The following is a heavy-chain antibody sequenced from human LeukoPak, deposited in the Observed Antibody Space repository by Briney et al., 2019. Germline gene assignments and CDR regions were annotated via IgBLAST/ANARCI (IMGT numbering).Heavy chain of an antibody. D-gene: IGHD5-12*01. CDR3: ARDRWGYDGTWVYYGMDV. V-gene: IGHV3-7*05. J-gene: IGHJ6*02. Sequence: GGALRLSCAASGFTFSNFWMSWVRQAPGKGLEWVANIKQDGSEKYYVDSVKGRFTISRDNAKNSLYLQMNSLRAEDTAVYYCARDRWGYDGTWVYYGMDVWGQGTTVTVSS. CDR1: GFTFSNFW. CDR2: IKQDGSEK.